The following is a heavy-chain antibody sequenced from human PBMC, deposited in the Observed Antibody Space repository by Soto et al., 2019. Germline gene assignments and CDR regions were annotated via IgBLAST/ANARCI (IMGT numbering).Heavy chain of an antibody. D-gene: IGHD3-22*01. CDR3: AITSRDYYDSSGYP. J-gene: IGHJ5*02. V-gene: IGHV3-23*01. Sequence: LRLSCAASGFIFSNYAMSWVRQAPGKGLEWVSAISGSGGSTYYADSVKGRFTISRDNSKNTLFLQMNSLRAEDTAVYYCAITSRDYYDSSGYPWGQGTQVTVS. CDR2: ISGSGGST. CDR1: GFIFSNYA.